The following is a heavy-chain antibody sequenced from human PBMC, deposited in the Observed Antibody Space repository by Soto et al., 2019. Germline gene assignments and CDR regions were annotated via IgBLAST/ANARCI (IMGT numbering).Heavy chain of an antibody. CDR3: AREDGTLGYCSGGSCTGFDP. V-gene: IGHV1-8*01. Sequence: ASVKVSCKASGHTFTSYDINWVRQATGQGLEWMGWMNPNSGNTGYAQKFQGRVTMTRNTSISTAYMELSSLRSEDTAVYYCAREDGTLGYCSGGSCTGFDPWGQGTLVTVSS. CDR2: MNPNSGNT. J-gene: IGHJ5*02. D-gene: IGHD2-15*01. CDR1: GHTFTSYD.